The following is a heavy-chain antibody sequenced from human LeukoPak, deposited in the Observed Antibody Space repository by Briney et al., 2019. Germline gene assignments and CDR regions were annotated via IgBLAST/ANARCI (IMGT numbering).Heavy chain of an antibody. CDR1: GGTFSSYA. D-gene: IGHD6-13*01. Sequence: GSSVKVSCKASGGTFSSYAISWVRQAPGQGLEWMGGIIPIFGTANYAQKLQGRVTMTTDTSTSTAYMELRSLRSDDTAVYYCARDFLGAAGTLDYWGQGTLVTVSS. CDR2: IIPIFGTA. CDR3: ARDFLGAAGTLDY. V-gene: IGHV1-69*05. J-gene: IGHJ4*02.